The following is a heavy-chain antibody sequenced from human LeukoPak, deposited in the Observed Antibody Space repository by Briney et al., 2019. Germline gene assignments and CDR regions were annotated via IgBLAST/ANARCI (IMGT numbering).Heavy chain of an antibody. Sequence: ASVKVSCRASGYRFTSYDISWVRQAPGQGLQWMGVISTYTGNTNYAQSFQDRVTMTTDTSTSTVYMELRSLTSDDTAVYYCARDQMSGLEVLWRYWGQGTLVTVSS. CDR1: GYRFTSYD. D-gene: IGHD3-3*01. V-gene: IGHV1-18*04. CDR3: ARDQMSGLEVLWRY. CDR2: ISTYTGNT. J-gene: IGHJ4*02.